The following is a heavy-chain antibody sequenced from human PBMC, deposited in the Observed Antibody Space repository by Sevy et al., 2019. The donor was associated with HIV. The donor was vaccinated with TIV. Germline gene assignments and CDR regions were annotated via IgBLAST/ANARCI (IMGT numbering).Heavy chain of an antibody. J-gene: IGHJ4*02. CDR3: TADVHLGDFRHLDD. CDR1: EYSLNELS. Sequence: ASVKVSCKVFEYSLNELSIHWVRQAPGKGREWMGGFDPQRGKTIYAQKFQGRATMTEDTSTETAYMELSNLRSEDTAVYYCTADVHLGDFRHLDDWGQGTLVTVSS. V-gene: IGHV1-24*01. CDR2: FDPQRGKT. D-gene: IGHD4-17*01.